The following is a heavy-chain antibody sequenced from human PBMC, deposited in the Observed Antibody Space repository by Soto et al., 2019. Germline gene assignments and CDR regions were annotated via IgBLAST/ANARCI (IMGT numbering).Heavy chain of an antibody. V-gene: IGHV3-53*01. CDR2: IYSGGST. CDR3: ARESRQFYDRDGIPES. D-gene: IGHD3-16*01. CDR1: GFTVSSNY. J-gene: IGHJ4*02. Sequence: VGSLRLSCAASGFTVSSNYMSWGRQAPGKGLEWVSVIYSGGSTYYADSVKGRFTISSDNSKNTLYLQMNSLKAEDTAVYYCARESRQFYDRDGIPESWGQGNRVTVPS.